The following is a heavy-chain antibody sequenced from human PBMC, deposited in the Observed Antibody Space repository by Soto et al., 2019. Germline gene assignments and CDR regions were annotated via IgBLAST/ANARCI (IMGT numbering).Heavy chain of an antibody. CDR3: ARDISVQLEIRSYFVRASCGKGKTPSSYF. CDR2: ISSSSYI. Sequence: SLVLSKAASGFTFSSYSMNWVRQAPGKGLEWVSSISSSSYIYYADSVKGRFTISRDNAKNSLYLQMNSLRAEDTAVYFCARDISVQLEIRSYFVRASCGKGKTPSSYF. J-gene: IGHJ4*01. CDR1: GFTFSSYS. V-gene: IGHV3-21*01. D-gene: IGHD6-6*01.